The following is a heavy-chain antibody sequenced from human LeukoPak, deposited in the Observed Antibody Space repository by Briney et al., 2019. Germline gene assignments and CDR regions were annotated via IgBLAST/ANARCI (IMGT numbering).Heavy chain of an antibody. V-gene: IGHV3-21*01. CDR1: GFTFSSYS. CDR2: ISSSSSYI. CDR3: ARVLSAATGGYYYYYMDV. D-gene: IGHD2-15*01. J-gene: IGHJ6*03. Sequence: GGSLRLSCAASGFTFSSYSMNWVRQAPGKGLEGVSSISSSSSYIYYADSVKGRFTISRDNAKNSLYLQMNSLRAEDTAVYYCARVLSAATGGYYYYYMDVWGKGTTVTVSS.